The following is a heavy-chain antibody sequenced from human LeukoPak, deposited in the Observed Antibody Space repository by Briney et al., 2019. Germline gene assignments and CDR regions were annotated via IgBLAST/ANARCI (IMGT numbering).Heavy chain of an antibody. J-gene: IGHJ4*02. CDR3: ARGDDYSRIDY. CDR2: IYYSGSA. Sequence: SQTLSLTCTVPGGSMSSGDYYWSWIRQPPGKGLEWIGYIYYSGSAYYSPSLKSRVTISIETSMNQFSLNLSSVTAADTAVYYCARGDDYSRIDYWGQGTLVTVSS. CDR1: GGSMSSGDYY. V-gene: IGHV4-30-4*01. D-gene: IGHD5-24*01.